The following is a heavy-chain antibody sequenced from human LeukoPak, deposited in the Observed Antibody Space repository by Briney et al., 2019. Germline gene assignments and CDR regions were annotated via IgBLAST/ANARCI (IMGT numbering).Heavy chain of an antibody. CDR1: GGSFSGYY. Sequence: SETLSLTCAVYGGSFSGYYWSWIRQPPGKGLEWSGEINHRGSTNYNPSLKRRVTISLDTSKNQFSLKLSSVTAADTAVYYCARPARGLQYGFDPWGQGTLVTVSS. CDR3: ARPARGLQYGFDP. CDR2: INHRGST. D-gene: IGHD4-11*01. V-gene: IGHV4-34*01. J-gene: IGHJ5*02.